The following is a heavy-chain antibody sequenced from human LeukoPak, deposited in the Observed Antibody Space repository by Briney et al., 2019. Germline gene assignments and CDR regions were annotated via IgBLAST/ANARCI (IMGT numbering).Heavy chain of an antibody. CDR3: ARGRPYCGGDCYDYYYYGMDV. CDR1: GGSISRYY. V-gene: IGHV4-59*12. Sequence: ASETLSLTCTVSGGSISRYYWSWIRQPPGKRLEWIGYINYSESTNYRRSLKSRATISIDTSKNQFSLKLSSVTAADTAVYYCARGRPYCGGDCYDYYYYGMDVWSQGTTVTVSS. CDR2: INYSEST. J-gene: IGHJ6*02. D-gene: IGHD2-21*02.